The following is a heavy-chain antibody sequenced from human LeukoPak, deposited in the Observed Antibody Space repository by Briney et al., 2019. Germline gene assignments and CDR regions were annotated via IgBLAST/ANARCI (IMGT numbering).Heavy chain of an antibody. Sequence: GESLKISCKGSGYSFTSYWIGWVRQMPGKGLEWMGIIYPGDSDTRYSPSFQGQVTISADKSISTAYLQWSSLKASDTAMYYCARGFNYYDSSSCYWIYWGRGTLVTVSS. CDR2: IYPGDSDT. CDR3: ARGFNYYDSSSCYWIY. J-gene: IGHJ4*02. D-gene: IGHD3-22*01. V-gene: IGHV5-51*01. CDR1: GYSFTSYW.